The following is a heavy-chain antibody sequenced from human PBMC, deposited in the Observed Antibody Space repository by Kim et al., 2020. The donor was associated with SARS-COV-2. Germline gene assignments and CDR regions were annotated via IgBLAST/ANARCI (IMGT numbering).Heavy chain of an antibody. V-gene: IGHV3-30*18. CDR2: ISYDGSNK. J-gene: IGHJ4*01. D-gene: IGHD5-12*01. Sequence: GGSLRLSCAASGFTFSSYGMHWVRQAPGKGLEWVAVISYDGSNKYYADSVKGRFTISRDNSKNTLYLQMNSLRAEDTAVYYCAKDLVHRYGGYVFPGDY. CDR3: AKDLVHRYGGYVFPGDY. CDR1: GFTFSSYG.